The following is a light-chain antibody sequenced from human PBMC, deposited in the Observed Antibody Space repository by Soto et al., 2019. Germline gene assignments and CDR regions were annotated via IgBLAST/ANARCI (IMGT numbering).Light chain of an antibody. J-gene: IGKJ1*01. CDR1: QSVANN. CDR3: QQHNNWPPWT. CDR2: GAS. Sequence: DIVLPQSPATLSVSPGERVTLSCRASQSVANNVAWYQQRPGQPPRLLIYGASTRASGVPARFSGSGYGRQFTLTISSLQSEDFAICHCQQHNNWPPWTFGQGTRWISN. V-gene: IGKV3-15*01.